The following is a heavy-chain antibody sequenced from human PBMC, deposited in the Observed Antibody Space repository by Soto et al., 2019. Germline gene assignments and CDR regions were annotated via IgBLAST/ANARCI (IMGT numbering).Heavy chain of an antibody. CDR3: ARDLGTGTDY. CDR2: IYHSGAT. J-gene: IGHJ4*02. D-gene: IGHD1-1*01. V-gene: IGHV4-4*02. Sequence: KASETLSLTCAVSGDSITSSNWWSWVRQAPGKGLEWIGEIYHSGATTCNPSLKNRATISVDPSNNHFSLKLTSVTAADTAVYFCARDLGTGTDYWGRGTLVTVSS. CDR1: GDSITSSNW.